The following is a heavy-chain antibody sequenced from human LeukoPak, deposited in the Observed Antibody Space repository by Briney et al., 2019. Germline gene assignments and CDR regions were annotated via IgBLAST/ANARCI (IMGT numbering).Heavy chain of an antibody. CDR3: ARVGVWGSYRYTAPLDY. CDR1: GYTFTSYY. J-gene: IGHJ4*02. D-gene: IGHD3-16*02. V-gene: IGHV1-46*01. CDR2: INPSGGST. Sequence: ASVKVSSKASGYTFTSYYMHWVRQAPGQGLEWMGIINPSGGSTSYAQKFQGRVTMTRDTSTSTVYMELSSLRSEDTAVYYCARVGVWGSYRYTAPLDYWGQGTLVTVSS.